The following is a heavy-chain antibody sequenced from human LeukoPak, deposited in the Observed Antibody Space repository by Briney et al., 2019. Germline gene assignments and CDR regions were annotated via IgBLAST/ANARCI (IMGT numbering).Heavy chain of an antibody. Sequence: QPGRSLRLSCAASGFTFSSYAMHWVRQAPGKGLEWVAVISYDGSNKYYADSVKGRFTISRDNAKNSLYLQMNSLRAEDTAVYYCARENIVVVPAAPPTGWFDPWGQGTLVTVSS. CDR1: GFTFSSYA. J-gene: IGHJ5*02. D-gene: IGHD2-2*01. CDR3: ARENIVVVPAAPPTGWFDP. CDR2: ISYDGSNK. V-gene: IGHV3-30*04.